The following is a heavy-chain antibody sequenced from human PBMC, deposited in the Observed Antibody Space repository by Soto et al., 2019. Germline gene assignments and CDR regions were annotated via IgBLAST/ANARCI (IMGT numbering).Heavy chain of an antibody. J-gene: IGHJ4*02. Sequence: GGSLRLSCAASGFTFSSYGMHWVRQAPGKGLEWVAVIWYDGSNKYYADSVKGRFTISRDNSKNTLYLQMNSLRAEDTAVYYCARGEQWLTIDYWGQGTLVTVSS. CDR2: IWYDGSNK. CDR1: GFTFSSYG. D-gene: IGHD6-19*01. CDR3: ARGEQWLTIDY. V-gene: IGHV3-33*01.